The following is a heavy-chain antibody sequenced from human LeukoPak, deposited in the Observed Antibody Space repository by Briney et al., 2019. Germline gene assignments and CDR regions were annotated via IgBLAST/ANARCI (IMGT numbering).Heavy chain of an antibody. CDR1: GGSISSGGYY. V-gene: IGHV4-31*03. CDR3: ARGYCTSSSCFARHWFDP. CDR2: IYYSGNT. Sequence: SQTLSLTCTVSGGSISSGGYYWSWIRQHPGKGLEWIGYIYYSGNTYYNPSLKSRVTISVDTSKNQFSLKLSSVTAADTAVYHCARGYCTSSSCFARHWFDPWGQGTLVTVSS. J-gene: IGHJ5*02. D-gene: IGHD2-2*01.